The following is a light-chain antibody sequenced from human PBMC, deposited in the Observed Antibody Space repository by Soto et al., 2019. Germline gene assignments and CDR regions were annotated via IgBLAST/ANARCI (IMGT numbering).Light chain of an antibody. CDR3: QQYGSSPWT. CDR1: QSVSSSY. J-gene: IGKJ1*01. Sequence: EIVLTQSPGTLSLSPGERATLSCRASQSVSSSYLAWYQQKPGQAPRLLIYGASSRATGIPDRFSGSGSGTGFTLTSSRLEPEDFAVYYWQQYGSSPWTFGQGTKVEIK. V-gene: IGKV3-20*01. CDR2: GAS.